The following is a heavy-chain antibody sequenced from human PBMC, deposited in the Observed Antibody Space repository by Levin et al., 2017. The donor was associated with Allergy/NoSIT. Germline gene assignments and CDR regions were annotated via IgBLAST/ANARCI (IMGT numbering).Heavy chain of an antibody. CDR2: ISGYNGNT. J-gene: IGHJ4*02. Sequence: PGESLKISCKASGYTFPSYGINWVRQAPGQGLEWMGWISGYNGNTNYAQKFQGRVTMTTDPSTTTVFMELRSLRSDDTAVYYCSRDNKFNPSAGFAYWGRGTLVTVSS. V-gene: IGHV1-18*01. CDR1: GYTFPSYG. D-gene: IGHD1-14*01. CDR3: SRDNKFNPSAGFAY.